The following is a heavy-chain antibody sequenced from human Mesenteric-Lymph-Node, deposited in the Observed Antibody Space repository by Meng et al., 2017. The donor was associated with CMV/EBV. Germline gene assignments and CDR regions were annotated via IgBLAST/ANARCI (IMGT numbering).Heavy chain of an antibody. Sequence: ASVKVSCKASGYAFTSYDIHWVRQATGQGLEWMGWIHPNSGNTAYAQKFQGRVTMTRNTSISTAYMELSSLTSEDTAVYYCARDSAGTPRTTSAFDIWGQGTMVTVSS. CDR3: ARDSAGTPRTTSAFDI. V-gene: IGHV1-8*01. D-gene: IGHD1-14*01. CDR2: IHPNSGNT. J-gene: IGHJ3*02. CDR1: GYAFTSYD.